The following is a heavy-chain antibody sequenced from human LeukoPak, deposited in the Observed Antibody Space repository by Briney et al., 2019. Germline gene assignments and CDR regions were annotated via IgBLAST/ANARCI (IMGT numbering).Heavy chain of an antibody. CDR2: IWYDGSNK. D-gene: IGHD1-26*01. J-gene: IGHJ4*02. V-gene: IGHV3-33*01. CDR1: GFTFSSYG. Sequence: GGSLRLSCAASGFTFSSYGMHWVRQAPGKGLEWVAVIWYDGSNKYYADSVKGRFTISRDNSKNTLYLQMNSLRAEDTAVYYCAREALTVGATDYWGQGTLATVSS. CDR3: AREALTVGATDY.